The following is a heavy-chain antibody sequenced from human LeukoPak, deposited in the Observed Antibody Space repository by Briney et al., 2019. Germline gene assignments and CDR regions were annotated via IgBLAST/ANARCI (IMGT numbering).Heavy chain of an antibody. V-gene: IGHV5-51*01. Sequence: GESLKISCKGSGYSFTSYWVGWVRQMPGKGLEWMGIIYPGDSDTRYSPSFQGQVTISADKSISTAYLQWSSLKASDTAMYYCARYIKSLGDSDAFDIWGQGTMVTVSS. CDR1: GYSFTSYW. J-gene: IGHJ3*02. D-gene: IGHD3-16*01. CDR2: IYPGDSDT. CDR3: ARYIKSLGDSDAFDI.